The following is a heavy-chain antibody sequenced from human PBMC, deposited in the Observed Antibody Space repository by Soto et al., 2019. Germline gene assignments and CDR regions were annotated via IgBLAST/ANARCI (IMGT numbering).Heavy chain of an antibody. D-gene: IGHD6-13*01. CDR3: ARVIAAAADFDY. V-gene: IGHV1-18*01. CDR1: GYTFTSSG. CDR2: ISAYNRNT. J-gene: IGHJ4*02. Sequence: QVQLVQSGAEVKKPGASVKVSCKASGYTFTSSGLSWVRQAPGQGLELMGWISAYNRNTNYAQKRQGRGTMTTDTSTSTADMELRSLRSDDTAGYDCARVIAAAADFDYWGQGPLVTVSS.